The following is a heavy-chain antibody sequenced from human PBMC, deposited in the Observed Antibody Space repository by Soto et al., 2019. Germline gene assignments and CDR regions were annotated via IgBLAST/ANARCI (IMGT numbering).Heavy chain of an antibody. CDR1: GFTFSNAW. CDR3: TTVYHVLEQIDFDY. Sequence: GGSLRLSCAASGFTFSNAWMNWVRQAPGKGLEWVGRIKSKTDGGPTDYAAPVKGRFTISRDDSKNTLYLQMNSLKTEDTAVYYCTTVYHVLEQIDFDYWGQGTLVTVSS. J-gene: IGHJ4*02. V-gene: IGHV3-15*07. CDR2: IKSKTDGGPT. D-gene: IGHD1-1*01.